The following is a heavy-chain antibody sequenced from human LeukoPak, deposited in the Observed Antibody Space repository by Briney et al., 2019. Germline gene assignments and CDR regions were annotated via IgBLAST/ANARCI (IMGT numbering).Heavy chain of an antibody. D-gene: IGHD3-3*01. CDR1: GFTFSSYA. CDR2: ISYDGSNK. Sequence: TGGSLRLSCAASGFTFSSYAMHWVRQAPGKGLEWVAVISYDGSNKYYADSVKGRFTISRDNSKNTLYLQMNSLRAEDTAVYYCAREDLTIFGVALEYFQHWGQGTLVTVSS. CDR3: AREDLTIFGVALEYFQH. J-gene: IGHJ1*01. V-gene: IGHV3-30-3*01.